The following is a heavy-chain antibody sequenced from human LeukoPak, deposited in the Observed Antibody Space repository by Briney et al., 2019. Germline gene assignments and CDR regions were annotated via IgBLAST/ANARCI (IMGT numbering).Heavy chain of an antibody. CDR1: GYTFTAYY. V-gene: IGHV1-2*02. D-gene: IGHD5-24*01. J-gene: IGHJ4*02. CDR3: AGVEGSAAIRGD. Sequence: ASVKVSCTASGYTFTAYYVHWVRQAPGQGLASMGLIKPNSGATIYARMFQGRVTMTRDTSISTAYMEQSRLKSDETAVYYCAGVEGSAAIRGDWGQGTLVTVSS. CDR2: IKPNSGAT.